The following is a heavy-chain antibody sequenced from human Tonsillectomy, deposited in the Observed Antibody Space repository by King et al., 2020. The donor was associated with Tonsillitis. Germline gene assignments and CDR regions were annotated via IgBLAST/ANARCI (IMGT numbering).Heavy chain of an antibody. CDR2: NYYSGST. V-gene: IGHV4-59*08. CDR1: GGSISSYY. D-gene: IGHD2-15*01. J-gene: IGHJ4*02. CDR3: ATFQNAGGPFDY. Sequence: VQLQESGPGLVKPSETLSLTCTVSGGSISSYYWSWIRQPPGKGLEWIGYNYYSGSTNYNPSLKSRVTISVDTSKNQFSLKLSSVTAADTAVYYCATFQNAGGPFDYWGQGPLVTVSS.